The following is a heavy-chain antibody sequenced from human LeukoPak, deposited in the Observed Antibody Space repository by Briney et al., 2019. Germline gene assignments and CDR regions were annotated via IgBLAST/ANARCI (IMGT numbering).Heavy chain of an antibody. J-gene: IGHJ4*02. Sequence: SETLSLTCTVSGGSINSHSYYWGWIRQPPGKGLEWIGSVYYDGTSYSNPSLKSRVAIFVDTSRDQFSLDLSFVTAADTALYYCVRHISTNTGYFDSCGQGILVTVSS. CDR3: VRHISTNTGYFDS. D-gene: IGHD5-24*01. CDR1: GGSINSHSYY. CDR2: VYYDGTS. V-gene: IGHV4-39*01.